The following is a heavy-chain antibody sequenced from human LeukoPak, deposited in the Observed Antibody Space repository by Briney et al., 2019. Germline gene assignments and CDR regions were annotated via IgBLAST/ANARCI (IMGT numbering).Heavy chain of an antibody. Sequence: SETLSLTCTVSGYSISSGYYWGWIRKPPGKGLEWIGSIYHSGSTYYNPSLKSRVTISVDTSKNQFSLKLSSVTAADTAVYYCARHDSSSYLDAFDIWGQGTMVTVSS. CDR3: ARHDSSSYLDAFDI. CDR2: IYHSGST. V-gene: IGHV4-38-2*02. D-gene: IGHD3-22*01. J-gene: IGHJ3*02. CDR1: GYSISSGYY.